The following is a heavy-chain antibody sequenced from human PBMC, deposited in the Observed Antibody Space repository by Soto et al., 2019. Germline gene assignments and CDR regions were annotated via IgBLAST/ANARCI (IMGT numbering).Heavy chain of an antibody. J-gene: IGHJ5*02. CDR3: ARGRGGDTIFGVVNENWFDP. D-gene: IGHD3-3*01. Sequence: SETLSLTCTVSGGSISSGDYYWSWIRQPPGKGLEWIGYIYYSGSTYYNPSLKSRVTISVDTSKNQFSLKLSSVTAADTAVYYRARGRGGDTIFGVVNENWFDPWGQGTLVTVSS. CDR2: IYYSGST. CDR1: GGSISSGDYY. V-gene: IGHV4-30-4*01.